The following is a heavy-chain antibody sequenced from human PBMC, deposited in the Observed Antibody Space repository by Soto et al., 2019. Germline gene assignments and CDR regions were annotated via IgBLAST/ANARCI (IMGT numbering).Heavy chain of an antibody. CDR3: AMTAKGRKYYFDY. D-gene: IGHD6-25*01. CDR1: GGSVSSGTYY. J-gene: IGHJ4*02. Sequence: SETLSLTCTVSGGSVSSGTYYWSWIRQPPGKGLEWIGHIYSSGSTTYNPSLRSRVTISLDTSKNQFSLELSSVTAADTAVYFCAMTAKGRKYYFDYWGQGTLVTVSS. V-gene: IGHV4-61*01. CDR2: IYSSGST.